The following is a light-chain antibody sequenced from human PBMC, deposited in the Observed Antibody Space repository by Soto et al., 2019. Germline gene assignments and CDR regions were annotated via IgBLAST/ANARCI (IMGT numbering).Light chain of an antibody. CDR2: GAS. V-gene: IGKV3-15*01. Sequence: EVVMTQSPATLSVSPGEXAXLXXXASQSINSNLAWYQQKPGQAPRLLIYGASTRATGIPARFSGSGSGTEFTLTISSLQSEDFAVYYCQQCNDWPWTFGQGTKVDIK. J-gene: IGKJ1*01. CDR3: QQCNDWPWT. CDR1: QSINSN.